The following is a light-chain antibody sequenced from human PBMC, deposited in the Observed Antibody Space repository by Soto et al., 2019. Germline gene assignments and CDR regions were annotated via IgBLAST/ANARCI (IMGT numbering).Light chain of an antibody. V-gene: IGKV1-9*01. CDR2: TAS. CDR3: QHANCYPLT. Sequence: LTQSPSFLSASVGDRVTITFRARQGVSSNVDLYQLKPGTAPNLLIYTASTLQSGVPSRFSGSGSGTEFPLTISSLQPEDSATYYCQHANCYPLTFGGGTKVEIK. J-gene: IGKJ4*01. CDR1: QGVSSN.